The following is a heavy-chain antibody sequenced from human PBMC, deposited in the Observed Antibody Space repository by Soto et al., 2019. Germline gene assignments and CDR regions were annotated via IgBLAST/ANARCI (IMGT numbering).Heavy chain of an antibody. CDR3: ARGARGAVAGTYSFYY. CDR2: ISSNGGST. Sequence: EVQLVESGGGLVQPGGSLRLSCAASGFTFSSYAMYWVRQAPGKGLEYVSAISSNGGSTSYANSVKGRFTISRDNSKNTLYLQMGSLRAEDMAVYYCARGARGAVAGTYSFYYWGQGTLVTVSS. D-gene: IGHD6-19*01. V-gene: IGHV3-64*01. J-gene: IGHJ4*02. CDR1: GFTFSSYA.